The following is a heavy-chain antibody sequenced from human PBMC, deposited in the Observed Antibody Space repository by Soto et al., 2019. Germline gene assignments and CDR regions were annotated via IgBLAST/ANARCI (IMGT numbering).Heavy chain of an antibody. CDR3: AHRNTTATWWFDP. J-gene: IGHJ5*02. Sequence: QITLKESGPTLVKPTQTLTLTCTFSGFSLTTSGVGVGWIRQPPGKALEWLALIYWDDDKRYSPSLKSRITITKDTTKHQVVLTMTNKDPANTATYFCAHRNTTATWWFDPWGQGTLVTVSS. CDR2: IYWDDDK. D-gene: IGHD4-17*01. V-gene: IGHV2-5*02. CDR1: GFSLTTSGVG.